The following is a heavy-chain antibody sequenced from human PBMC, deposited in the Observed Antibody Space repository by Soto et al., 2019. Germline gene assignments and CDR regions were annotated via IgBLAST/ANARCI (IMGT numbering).Heavy chain of an antibody. J-gene: IGHJ3*02. V-gene: IGHV2-70*01. Sequence: SGPTLVNPTQTLTLTCTFSGFSLSTSGMCVSWIRQPPGKALEWLALIDWDDDKYYSTSLKTRLTISKDTSKNQVVLTMTNMDPADTATYYCARMQRKVRGVIIADACDTWGQGTMVTVSS. CDR2: IDWDDDK. D-gene: IGHD3-10*01. CDR3: ARMQRKVRGVIIADACDT. CDR1: GFSLSTSGMC.